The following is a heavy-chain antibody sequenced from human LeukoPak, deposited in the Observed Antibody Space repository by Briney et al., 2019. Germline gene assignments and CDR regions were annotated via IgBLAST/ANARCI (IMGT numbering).Heavy chain of an antibody. CDR1: GGSISSYY. V-gene: IGHV4-59*08. J-gene: IGHJ5*02. CDR3: ARSPLWTGELLP. CDR2: IYYSGST. D-gene: IGHD3/OR15-3a*01. Sequence: SETLSLTCTVSGGSISSYYWSWIRQPPGKGLEWIGYIYYSGSTNYNPSLKSRVTISVDTSKNQFSLKLSSVTAADTAVYYCARSPLWTGELLPWGQGTLVAVSS.